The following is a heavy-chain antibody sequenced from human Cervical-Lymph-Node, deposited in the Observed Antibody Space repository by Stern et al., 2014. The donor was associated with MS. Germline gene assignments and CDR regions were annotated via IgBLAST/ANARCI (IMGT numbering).Heavy chain of an antibody. V-gene: IGHV1-69*01. CDR2: ILSVFGTP. Sequence: VQLVESGAEVTKPGSSVKVSCKASGGTFSKFPSSWVRQAPGQGLEWMGGILSVFGTPTYAQEFRDRVTITADVSTSTVYMELSSLRSDDTAVYYCALSSETSDRWYSLGYDLWGQGTLVTVSS. J-gene: IGHJ5*02. D-gene: IGHD6-13*01. CDR1: GGTFSKFP. CDR3: ALSSETSDRWYSLGYDL.